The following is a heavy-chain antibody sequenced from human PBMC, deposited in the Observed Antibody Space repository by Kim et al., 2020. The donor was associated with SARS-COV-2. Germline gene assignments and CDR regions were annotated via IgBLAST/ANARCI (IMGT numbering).Heavy chain of an antibody. Sequence: GGSLRLSCAASGFTFSNYYMNWVRQPPGKGLEWVSFISGSDTTTLYADSVKGRFTISRDNAKNSLYLQMNSLRDEDTAVYYCATVGSIRGGGPDDYWGRGTLVTVSS. J-gene: IGHJ4*02. D-gene: IGHD3-16*01. CDR3: ATVGSIRGGGPDDY. CDR2: ISGSDTTT. CDR1: GFTFSNYY. V-gene: IGHV3-48*02.